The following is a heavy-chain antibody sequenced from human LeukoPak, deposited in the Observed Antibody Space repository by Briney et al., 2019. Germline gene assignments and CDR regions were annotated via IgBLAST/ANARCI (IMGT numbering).Heavy chain of an antibody. V-gene: IGHV1-69*13. CDR2: IIPIFGTA. CDR1: GGTFSSYA. J-gene: IGHJ3*02. CDR3: ARDEQQPRAFDI. D-gene: IGHD6-13*01. Sequence: ASVKVSCKASGGTFSSYAISWVRQAPGQGLEWMGGIIPIFGTANYAQKFQGRVTITADESTSTAYMELSSLRSEDTAVYYCARDEQQPRAFDIWGQGTMVTVSS.